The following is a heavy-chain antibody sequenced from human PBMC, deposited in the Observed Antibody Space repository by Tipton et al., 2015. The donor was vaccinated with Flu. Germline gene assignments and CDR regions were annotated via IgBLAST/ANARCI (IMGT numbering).Heavy chain of an antibody. CDR1: GFTFDDYA. V-gene: IGHV3-9*01. CDR3: AKDMRADYYDRRAVHDAFDI. CDR2: ISWDSETI. Sequence: SLRLSCATSGFTFDDYAMHWVRQAPGKGLEWVSGISWDSETIGYSDSVKGRFTISRDNARNSLFLQMNSLRLEDTALYYCAKDMRADYYDRRAVHDAFDIRGQGTMVTVSS. D-gene: IGHD3-22*01. J-gene: IGHJ3*02.